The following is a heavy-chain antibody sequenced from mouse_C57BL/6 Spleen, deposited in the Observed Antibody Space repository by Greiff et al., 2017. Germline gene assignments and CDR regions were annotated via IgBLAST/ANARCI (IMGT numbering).Heavy chain of an antibody. J-gene: IGHJ1*03. CDR3: ASHYYGNRNFDV. CDR1: GYTFTSYW. D-gene: IGHD1-1*01. Sequence: QVQLKQPGAELVRPGTSVKLSCKASGYTFTSYWMHWVKQRPGQGLEWIGVIDPSDSYTNYNQKFKGKATLTVDTSSSTAYMQLSSLTSEDSAVYYCASHYYGNRNFDVWGTGTTVTVSS. CDR2: IDPSDSYT. V-gene: IGHV1-59*01.